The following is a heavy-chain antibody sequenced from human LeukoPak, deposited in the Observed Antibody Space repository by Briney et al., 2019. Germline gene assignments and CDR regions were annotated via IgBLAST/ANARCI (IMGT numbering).Heavy chain of an antibody. D-gene: IGHD2-21*02. CDR1: GGSISSDF. CDR3: AREVNVPVTSDGFDI. J-gene: IGHJ3*02. V-gene: IGHV4-31*03. CDR2: IFHTGTA. Sequence: SQTLSLTCTVSGGSISSDFWSWLRQRPGKGLEWIGYIFHTGTAYYNPSLKSRVIISLDTSKNQFSLNLNSATAADTAMYYCAREVNVPVTSDGFDIWGQGTLVTVSS.